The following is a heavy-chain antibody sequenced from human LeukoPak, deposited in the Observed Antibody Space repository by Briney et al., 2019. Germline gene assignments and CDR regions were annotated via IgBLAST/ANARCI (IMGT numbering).Heavy chain of an antibody. J-gene: IGHJ3*02. CDR3: ARRTAGTTEAAFDI. Sequence: VSVKVSCKASGYTFSNVGITWERQAPGQGLEWMGWISGYNGNTDYAQKLQGRVTLTTDTSTSTGYMELRSLRSDDTAVYYCARRTAGTTEAAFDIWGQGTMVTVSS. V-gene: IGHV1-18*01. CDR2: ISGYNGNT. CDR1: GYTFSNVG. D-gene: IGHD1-1*01.